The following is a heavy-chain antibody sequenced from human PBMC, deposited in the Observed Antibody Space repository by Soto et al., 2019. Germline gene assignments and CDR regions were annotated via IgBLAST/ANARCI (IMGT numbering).Heavy chain of an antibody. CDR1: GGSFSGYY. Sequence: SETLSLTCAVYGGSFSGYYWSWIRQPPGKGLEWIGEINHSGSTNYNPSLKSRVTISVDTSKNQFSLKLSSVTAADTAVYYCARGKLYSDSSSNKFQHWGQGTLFTVSS. CDR3: ARGKLYSDSSSNKFQH. D-gene: IGHD2-15*01. CDR2: INHSGST. V-gene: IGHV4-34*01. J-gene: IGHJ1*01.